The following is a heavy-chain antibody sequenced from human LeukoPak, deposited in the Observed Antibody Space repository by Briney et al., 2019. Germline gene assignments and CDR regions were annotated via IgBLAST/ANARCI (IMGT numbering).Heavy chain of an antibody. CDR3: ARAPLEYYDFWSGSMRGDAFDI. CDR1: GGTFSSYA. CDR2: IIPIFGTA. D-gene: IGHD3-3*01. J-gene: IGHJ3*02. V-gene: IGHV1-69*05. Sequence: ASVKVSCKASGGTFSSYAISWVRQAPGQGLEWMGGIIPIFGTANYAQKFQGRVTITTDESTSTAYMELSSLRSEDTAVYYCARAPLEYYDFWSGSMRGDAFDIWGQGTMVTVSS.